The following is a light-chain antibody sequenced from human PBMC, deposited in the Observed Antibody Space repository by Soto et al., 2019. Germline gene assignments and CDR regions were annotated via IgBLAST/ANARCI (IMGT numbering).Light chain of an antibody. CDR3: AAWDDSLNVPYV. CDR2: SNN. J-gene: IGLJ1*01. Sequence: QSVLTQPPSASGTPGQRVTISCSGSSSNIGSNTVNWYQQLPGTAPKLLIYSNNQRPSGVPDRFSGSKSGTSASLAISGLQSEDEADYYCAAWDDSLNVPYVFGTGTKVTVL. V-gene: IGLV1-44*01. CDR1: SSNIGSNT.